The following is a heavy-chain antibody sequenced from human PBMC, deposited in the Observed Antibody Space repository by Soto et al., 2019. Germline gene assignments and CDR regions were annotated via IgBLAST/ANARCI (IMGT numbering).Heavy chain of an antibody. V-gene: IGHV3-30*18. Sequence: QGQLVESGGGVGQPGRSLRLSCAASGFSFSSYGMEWVRLAPGKGLSWVAATTYDGGIKHYVDSVKGRFTISRDKSKNTLSQQMNSVRVEYTATYYCAEALENPYFYYGLNVWGQGTTVAFSS. CDR1: GFSFSSYG. CDR3: AEALENPYFYYGLNV. D-gene: IGHD1-1*01. CDR2: TTYDGGIK. J-gene: IGHJ6*02.